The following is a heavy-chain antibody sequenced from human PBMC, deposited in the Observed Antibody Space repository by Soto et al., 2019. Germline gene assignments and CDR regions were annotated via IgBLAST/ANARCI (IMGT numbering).Heavy chain of an antibody. J-gene: IGHJ4*02. CDR2: IISMFGTS. D-gene: IGHD2-2*02. Sequence: ASVKVSCKASGGTFSGYAISWVRQAPGQGLEWMGEIISMFGTSNYAQKFQGRVTITADESTSTAYMELSSLRSEDTAVYYCARGSCSSTSCYKEYYFDLWGQGTLVTAPQ. V-gene: IGHV1-69*13. CDR1: GGTFSGYA. CDR3: ARGSCSSTSCYKEYYFDL.